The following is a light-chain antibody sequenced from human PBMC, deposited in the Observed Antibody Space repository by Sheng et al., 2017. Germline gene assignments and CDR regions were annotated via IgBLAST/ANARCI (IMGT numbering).Light chain of an antibody. Sequence: KVMTQSPVTLSVSPGERATLSCRASQSVGSKLAWYQQKPGQPPRLLIYDASSRATGIPDRFSGSGSGTDFTLTISRLEPEDFATYYCQQAKSYPRTFGQGTQVEIK. V-gene: IGKV3D-15*01. J-gene: IGKJ1*01. CDR3: QQAKSYPRT. CDR2: DAS. CDR1: QSVGSK.